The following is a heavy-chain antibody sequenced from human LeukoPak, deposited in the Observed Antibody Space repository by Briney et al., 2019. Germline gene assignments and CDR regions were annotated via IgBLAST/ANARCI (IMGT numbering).Heavy chain of an antibody. Sequence: KASETLSLTCTVSGGSISTYYWSWIRQPPGKGLEWIGYISTRRGTNYNPSLKSRVTISVDTSKNQFSLKLRSVTAPDTAVYYCARVPDSSSWLAFWGRGALVTVAS. D-gene: IGHD6-13*01. V-gene: IGHV4-4*09. CDR3: ARVPDSSSWLAF. CDR2: ISTRRGT. J-gene: IGHJ4*02. CDR1: GGSISTYY.